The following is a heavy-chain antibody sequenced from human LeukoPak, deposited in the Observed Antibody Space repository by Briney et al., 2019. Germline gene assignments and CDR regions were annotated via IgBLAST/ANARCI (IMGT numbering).Heavy chain of an antibody. CDR3: AKDPNRLLWFGELSPIVDY. CDR1: GFTFDDYA. V-gene: IGHV3-9*01. D-gene: IGHD3-10*01. J-gene: IGHJ4*02. Sequence: PGRSLRLSCAASGFTFDDYAMHWVRQAPGKGLEWVSGISWNSGSIGYADSVKGRFTISRDNAKNSLYLQMNSLRAEDTALYYCAKDPNRLLWFGELSPIVDYWGQGTLVTVSS. CDR2: ISWNSGSI.